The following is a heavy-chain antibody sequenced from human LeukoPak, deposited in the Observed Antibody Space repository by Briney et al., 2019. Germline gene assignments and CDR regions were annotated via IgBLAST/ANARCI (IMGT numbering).Heavy chain of an antibody. CDR1: GFTFSSYW. Sequence: GGSLRLSCAASGFTFSSYWMHWVREARGKGLVWVSRINSDGSSTSYADSVKGRFTISRDNAKNTLYLQMNSLRAEDTAVYYCARVTVGGIVVVPAAMFWDYYYYYMDVWGKGTTVTVSS. CDR3: ARVTVGGIVVVPAAMFWDYYYYYMDV. CDR2: INSDGSST. J-gene: IGHJ6*03. D-gene: IGHD2-2*01. V-gene: IGHV3-74*01.